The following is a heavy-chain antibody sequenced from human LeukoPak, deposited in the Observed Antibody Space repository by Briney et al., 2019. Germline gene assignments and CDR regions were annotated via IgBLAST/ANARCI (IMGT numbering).Heavy chain of an antibody. Sequence: PGGSLRLSCAASGFTFSNAWMNWVRQAPGNGLEWVARLKKKTDGGTTDYAAPVKGRFTISRDDSRNMLYLQMDSLKTEDTAIYYCTSFSYVLDYWGQGTLVTVSS. V-gene: IGHV3-15*01. CDR3: TSFSYVLDY. CDR1: GFTFSNAW. CDR2: LKKKTDGGTT. J-gene: IGHJ4*02. D-gene: IGHD3-16*01.